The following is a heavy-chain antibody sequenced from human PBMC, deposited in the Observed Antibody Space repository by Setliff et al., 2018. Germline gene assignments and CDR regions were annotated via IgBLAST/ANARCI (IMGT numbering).Heavy chain of an antibody. V-gene: IGHV4-39*07. J-gene: IGHJ2*01. CDR2: IYSSGST. CDR3: ARAPAGLGNWYFDL. D-gene: IGHD7-27*01. Sequence: ETLSLTCSVSGGSISSGNYYWAWTRQPAGKGLEWIASIYSSGSTHYNPSLKSRVTISVDTSKNQFSLKLSSVTAADTAVYYCARAPAGLGNWYFDLWGRGTLVTVSS. CDR1: GGSISSGNYY.